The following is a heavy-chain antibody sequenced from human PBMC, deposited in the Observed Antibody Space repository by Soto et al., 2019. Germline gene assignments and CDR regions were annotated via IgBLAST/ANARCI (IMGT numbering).Heavy chain of an antibody. CDR1: GGSVSSGSYY. CDR3: ARVQTYYYDSSGSNTIDY. J-gene: IGHJ4*02. CDR2: IYYSGST. D-gene: IGHD3-22*01. Sequence: SETLSLTCTVSGGSVSSGSYYWSWIRQPPGKGLEWIGYIYYSGSTNYNPSLKSRVTISVDTSKNQFSLKLSSVTAADTAVYYCARVQTYYYDSSGSNTIDYWGQGTLVTVSS. V-gene: IGHV4-61*01.